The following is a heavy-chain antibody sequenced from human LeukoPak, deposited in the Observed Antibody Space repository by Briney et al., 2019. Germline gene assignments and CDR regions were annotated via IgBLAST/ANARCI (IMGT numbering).Heavy chain of an antibody. J-gene: IGHJ3*02. D-gene: IGHD5-12*01. V-gene: IGHV3-7*01. CDR2: IKQDGSAK. CDR3: ARVNPLVAPGALDI. CDR1: GFTFSKYW. Sequence: SGGSLRLSCVASGFTFSKYWMTWVRQAPGKGLAWVANIKQDGSAKYYMDSVKGRFAISRDNAKNSLHLRMNSLGAEDTAVYYCARVNPLVAPGALDIWGQGTMVAVSS.